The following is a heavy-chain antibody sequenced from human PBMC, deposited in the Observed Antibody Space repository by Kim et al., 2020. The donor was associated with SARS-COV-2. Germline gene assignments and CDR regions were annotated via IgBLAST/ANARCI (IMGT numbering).Heavy chain of an antibody. Sequence: GGSLRLSCVASGFNFGTYGMTWVRQAPGKGLEWVSFFTAPDDNSYYADAVGGRITFSGDTTNNTFLLQMNHRRSDDTACYYGVKAGWGSYF. CDR1: GFNFGTYG. J-gene: IGHJ2*01. CDR2: FTAPDDNS. V-gene: IGHV3-23*01. D-gene: IGHD3-16*01. CDR3: VKAGWGSYF.